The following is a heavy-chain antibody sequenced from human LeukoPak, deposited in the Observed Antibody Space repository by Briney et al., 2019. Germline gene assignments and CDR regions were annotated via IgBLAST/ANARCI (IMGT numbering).Heavy chain of an antibody. CDR3: ATGRSIAARPGLSYFDY. CDR1: GFTFSSYW. D-gene: IGHD6-6*01. Sequence: GGSLRLSCAASGFTFSSYWMSWVRQAPGKGLEWVSAISGSGGSTYYADSVKGRFTISRDNSKNTLYLQMNSLRAEDTAVYYCATGRSIAARPGLSYFDYWGQGTLVTVSS. J-gene: IGHJ4*02. V-gene: IGHV3-23*01. CDR2: ISGSGGST.